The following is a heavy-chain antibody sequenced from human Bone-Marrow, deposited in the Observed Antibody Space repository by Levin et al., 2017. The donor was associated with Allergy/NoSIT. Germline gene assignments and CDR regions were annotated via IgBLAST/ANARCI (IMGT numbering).Heavy chain of an antibody. CDR3: TRDNRMPVGGTGWFDP. CDR2: IDPSGGAT. V-gene: IGHV1-46*03. CDR1: GYVFATHY. D-gene: IGHD4-23*01. Sequence: KRGESLKISCKTSGYVFATHYMHWVRQAPRQGLEWMGLIDPSGGATTYAQNFQGRVTVTRDASTATVYLELTNLTSEDTGIYYCTRDNRMPVGGTGWFDPWGQGTLVTVFS. J-gene: IGHJ5*02.